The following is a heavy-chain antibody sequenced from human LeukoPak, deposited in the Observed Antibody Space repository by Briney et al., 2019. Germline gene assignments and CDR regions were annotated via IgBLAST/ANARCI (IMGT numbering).Heavy chain of an antibody. J-gene: IGHJ4*02. D-gene: IGHD4-11*01. CDR2: INHSGRT. Sequence: SETVSLICAVYGGSFSGYYWSWIRHPPGQGLECIGEINHSGRTNYNPPRKSRVTTSVDTSKNQFSLKVTSLTAADTAVYYCARRRDYNDVLDSWGQGTLVTVSS. CDR3: ARRRDYNDVLDS. CDR1: GGSFSGYY. V-gene: IGHV4-34*01.